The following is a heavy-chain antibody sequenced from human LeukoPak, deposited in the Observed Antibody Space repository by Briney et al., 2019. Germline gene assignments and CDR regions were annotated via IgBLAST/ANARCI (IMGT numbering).Heavy chain of an antibody. V-gene: IGHV4-34*01. CDR1: GGSFSGFY. CDR2: IHHSGST. Sequence: SETLSLTCAVYGGSFSGFYWSWIRQPPGKGLEWIGEIHHSGSTNYNPSLKSRVTISVDTSKNQFSLKLSSVTAADTAVYYCARGLYSSGWVDYWGQGTLVTVSS. CDR3: ARGLYSSGWVDY. J-gene: IGHJ4*02. D-gene: IGHD6-19*01.